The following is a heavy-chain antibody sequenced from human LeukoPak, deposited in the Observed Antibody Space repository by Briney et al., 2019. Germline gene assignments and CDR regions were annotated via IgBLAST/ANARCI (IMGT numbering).Heavy chain of an antibody. V-gene: IGHV3-23*01. D-gene: IGHD6-13*01. CDR3: AKRYSSSWYSAGMDV. Sequence: PGGSLRLSCAASGFTFSNYEMNWVRRAPGKGLEWVSGISGSGGSTYYADSVKGRFTISRDNSKNTLYLQMNSLRAEDTAVYYCAKRYSSSWYSAGMDVWGQGTTVTVSS. CDR2: ISGSGGST. J-gene: IGHJ6*02. CDR1: GFTFSNYE.